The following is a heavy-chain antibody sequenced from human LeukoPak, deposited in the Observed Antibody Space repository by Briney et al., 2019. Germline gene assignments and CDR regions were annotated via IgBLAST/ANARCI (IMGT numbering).Heavy chain of an antibody. J-gene: IGHJ4*02. CDR2: IYSGGST. D-gene: IGHD5-24*01. CDR1: GFTVSTNY. CDR3: ARDLRSLRRDGYNYDFDY. V-gene: IGHV3-53*01. Sequence: GGSLRLSCAASGFTVSTNYMSWVRQAPGKGLEWVSVIYSGGSTHYADSVKGRFTISRDNSKNTLYLQMNNLRPEDTAVYFCARDLRSLRRDGYNYDFDYWGQGTLVTVSS.